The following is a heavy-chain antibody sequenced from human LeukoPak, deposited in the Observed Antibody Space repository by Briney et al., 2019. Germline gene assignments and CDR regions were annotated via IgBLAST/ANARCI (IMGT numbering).Heavy chain of an antibody. CDR1: GFTFSNFW. D-gene: IGHD6-19*01. CDR3: ARGRYSSAWRETFDY. CDR2: IKQDGSEK. V-gene: IGHV3-7*05. J-gene: IGHJ4*02. Sequence: GGSLRLSCAASGFTFSNFWMSWVRQAPGKGLEWVANIKQDGSEKYYVDSVKGRFTISRDNAKNSLYLQMNSLRAEDTAVYYCARGRYSSAWRETFDYWGQGTLVTVSS.